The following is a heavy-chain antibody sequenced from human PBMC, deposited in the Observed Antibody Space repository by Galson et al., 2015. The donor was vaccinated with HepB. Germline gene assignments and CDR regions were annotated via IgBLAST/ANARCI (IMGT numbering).Heavy chain of an antibody. Sequence: SETLSLTCTVSGGSISSYYWSWIRQPAGKGLEWIGRIYTSGSTNYNPSLKSRVTMSVDTSKNQFSLKLSSVTAADTAVNYCARGERYSGPPDYWGQGTLVTVSS. J-gene: IGHJ4*02. CDR3: ARGERYSGPPDY. D-gene: IGHD1-26*01. CDR2: IYTSGST. V-gene: IGHV4-4*07. CDR1: GGSISSYY.